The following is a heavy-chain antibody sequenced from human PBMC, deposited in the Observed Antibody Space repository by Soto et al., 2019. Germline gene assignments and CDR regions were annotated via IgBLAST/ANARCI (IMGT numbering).Heavy chain of an antibody. D-gene: IGHD1-26*01. CDR3: GRDNSDRFSGKFNWWFDP. J-gene: IGHJ5*02. CDR2: INPSDGTT. Sequence: QVQLVQSGAEVKKPGASVKISCKASGYTFTRHWMHWMRQAPGQGPEWMGIINPSDGTTSYAHKFQGRVTLTRDTSTSTVYMELSSLRFEDTAVYYCGRDNSDRFSGKFNWWFDPWGQGTLVTVSS. V-gene: IGHV1-46*03. CDR1: GYTFTRHW.